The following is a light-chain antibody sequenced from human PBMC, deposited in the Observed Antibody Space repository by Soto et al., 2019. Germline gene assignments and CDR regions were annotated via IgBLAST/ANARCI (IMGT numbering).Light chain of an antibody. CDR2: DAS. Sequence: AILMSQSPSSFSASTGDRVSITFRATQDIGTYLAWYQQIPGKAPKLLIYDASSLESGVPSRFSGSGSGTEFTLTISSLQPDDFATYYCQQYNSYWTFGQGTKVDIK. V-gene: IGKV1-8*01. CDR3: QQYNSYWT. J-gene: IGKJ1*01. CDR1: QDIGTY.